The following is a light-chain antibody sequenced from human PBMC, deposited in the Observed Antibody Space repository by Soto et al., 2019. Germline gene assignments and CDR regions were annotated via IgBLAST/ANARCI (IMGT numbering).Light chain of an antibody. Sequence: QSVLTQPASGSGSPGQSITISCTGRSADIGSHDYVSWYQQHPGKVPKLLIYEVSKRPSGASDRLSGSKSGNAAYLSISGPQPEDQADYYCNSYTTTSALVFETGTKVT. CDR3: NSYTTTSALV. J-gene: IGLJ1*01. V-gene: IGLV2-14*01. CDR2: EVS. CDR1: SADIGSHDY.